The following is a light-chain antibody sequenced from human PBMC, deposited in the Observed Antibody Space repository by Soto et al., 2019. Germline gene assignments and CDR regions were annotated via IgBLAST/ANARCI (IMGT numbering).Light chain of an antibody. CDR3: CSYAGSSTHYV. Sequence: QSVLTQPASVSGSPGQSITISCTGTSSDVGSYNLVSWYQQHPGKAPKLMIYEVSKRPSGVSNRFSGSKSGNTAFLTISGLQAEDEADYYCCSYAGSSTHYVFGTGTKVTVL. V-gene: IGLV2-23*02. CDR1: SSDVGSYNL. CDR2: EVS. J-gene: IGLJ1*01.